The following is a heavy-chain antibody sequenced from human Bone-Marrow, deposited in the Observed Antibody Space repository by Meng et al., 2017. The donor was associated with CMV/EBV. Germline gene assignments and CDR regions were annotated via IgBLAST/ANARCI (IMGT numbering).Heavy chain of an antibody. V-gene: IGHV4-4*02. CDR3: ARGGVVVVPAADHLNWFDP. Sequence: GSSDWWSWVRQPPGKGLEWIGEIYHSGSTNYNPSLKSRVTISVDKSKNQFSLKLSSVTAADTAVYYCARGGVVVVPAADHLNWFDPWGQGTLVTVSS. D-gene: IGHD2-2*01. CDR1: GSSDW. CDR2: IYHSGST. J-gene: IGHJ5*02.